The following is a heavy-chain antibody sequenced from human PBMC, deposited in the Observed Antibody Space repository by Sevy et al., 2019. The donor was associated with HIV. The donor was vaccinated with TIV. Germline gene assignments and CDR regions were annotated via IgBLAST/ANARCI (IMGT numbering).Heavy chain of an antibody. CDR1: GFTFGDYA. J-gene: IGHJ6*02. Sequence: GGSLRLSCTASGFTFGDYAMSWFRQAPGKGLEWVGFIRSKAYGGTTEYAASVKGRFTISRDDSKSIAYLQMNSLKTEDTAVYYCSVRDSSRGGVYYGMDVWGQGTTVTVS. CDR3: SVRDSSRGGVYYGMDV. D-gene: IGHD6-13*01. V-gene: IGHV3-49*03. CDR2: IRSKAYGGTT.